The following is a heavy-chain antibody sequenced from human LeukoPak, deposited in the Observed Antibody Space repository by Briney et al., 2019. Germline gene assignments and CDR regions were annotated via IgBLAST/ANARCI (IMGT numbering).Heavy chain of an antibody. Sequence: SETLSLTCTVSGGSISSSSYYWGWIRQPPGKGLEWIGSIYYSGSTYYNPSLKSRVTISVDTSKNQFSLKLSSVTAADTAVYYCARDGSGWVRGVHHGMDVWGQGTTVTVSS. CDR1: GGSISSSSYY. D-gene: IGHD3-10*01. V-gene: IGHV4-39*07. J-gene: IGHJ6*02. CDR3: ARDGSGWVRGVHHGMDV. CDR2: IYYSGST.